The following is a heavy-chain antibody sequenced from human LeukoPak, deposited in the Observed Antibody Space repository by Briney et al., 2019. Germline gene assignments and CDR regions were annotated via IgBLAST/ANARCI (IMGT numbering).Heavy chain of an antibody. Sequence: PGGSLRLSCAASGFTFSSYSMNWVRQAPGKGLEWVSYISSSSSTIYYADSVKGRFTISRDNAKNSLYLQMNSLRAEDTAVYYCARGFLGVGWELLNWPSAFDIWGQGTMVTVS. V-gene: IGHV3-48*04. CDR1: GFTFSSYS. CDR3: ARGFLGVGWELLNWPSAFDI. J-gene: IGHJ3*02. CDR2: ISSSSSTI. D-gene: IGHD1-26*01.